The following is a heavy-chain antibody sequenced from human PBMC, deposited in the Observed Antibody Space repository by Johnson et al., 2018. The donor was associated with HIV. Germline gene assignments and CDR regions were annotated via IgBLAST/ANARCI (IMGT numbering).Heavy chain of an antibody. Sequence: VQLVESGGGVVQPGGSLRLSCAASGFTFSSYAMSWVRQAPGKGLEWVSAISGSGGSTYYADSVKGRFTISRDNSKNTLYLQMNSLRAEDMAVYYCARAWVNYYDSPDAFDIWGQGTMGTVSS. V-gene: IGHV3-23*04. CDR3: ARAWVNYYDSPDAFDI. J-gene: IGHJ3*02. CDR2: ISGSGGST. D-gene: IGHD3-22*01. CDR1: GFTFSSYA.